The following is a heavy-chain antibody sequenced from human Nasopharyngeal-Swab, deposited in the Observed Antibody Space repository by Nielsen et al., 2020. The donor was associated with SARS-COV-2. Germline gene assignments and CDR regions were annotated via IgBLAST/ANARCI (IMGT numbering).Heavy chain of an antibody. D-gene: IGHD3-16*02. CDR2: IYYSGST. V-gene: IGHV4-59*08. CDR3: ARHANYDYVWGSYRPHDAFDI. J-gene: IGHJ3*02. CDR1: GGSISSYY. Sequence: SETLSLTCTVSGGSISSYYWSWLRQPPGKGLEWIGYIYYSGSTNYNPSLKSRVTISVDTSKNQFSLKLSSVTAADTAVYYCARHANYDYVWGSYRPHDAFDIWGQGTMVTVSS.